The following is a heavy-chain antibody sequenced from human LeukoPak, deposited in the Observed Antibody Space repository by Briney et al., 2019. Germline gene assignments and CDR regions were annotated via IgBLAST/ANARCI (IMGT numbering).Heavy chain of an antibody. D-gene: IGHD6-13*01. CDR1: GFTFSGSD. CDR2: IRSKANSYAT. CDR3: TRHAIIAAAGRLYYYGMDV. Sequence: GGSLKLSCAASGFTFSGSDMHWVRQASGKGLEWVGRIRSKANSYATAYAASVKGRFTISRDDSKNTAYLQMNSLKTEDTAVYYCTRHAIIAAAGRLYYYGMDVWGKGTTVTVSS. V-gene: IGHV3-73*01. J-gene: IGHJ6*04.